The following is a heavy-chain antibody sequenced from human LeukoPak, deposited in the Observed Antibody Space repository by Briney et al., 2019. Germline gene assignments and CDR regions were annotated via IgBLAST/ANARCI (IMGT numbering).Heavy chain of an antibody. Sequence: GGSLRLSCAASGFTFSSYEMNWVRQAPGKGLEWVSYISSSGSTIYYADSVKGRFTISRDNAKNSLYLQMNSLRAEDTAVYYCARRITMVRGFDYWGQGTLVTVSS. CDR1: GFTFSSYE. D-gene: IGHD3-10*01. CDR3: ARRITMVRGFDY. CDR2: ISSSGSTI. V-gene: IGHV3-48*03. J-gene: IGHJ4*02.